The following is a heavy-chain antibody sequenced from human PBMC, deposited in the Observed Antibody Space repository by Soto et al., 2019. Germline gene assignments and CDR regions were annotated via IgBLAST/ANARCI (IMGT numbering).Heavy chain of an antibody. CDR2: ISSSSSTI. CDR3: AREISVAGGHFDY. Sequence: GGSLRLSCTASGFTFSIYGMNWVRQAPGKGLEWVSSISSSSSTIYYADSVRGRFTISRDNAKNSLYLQMNSLRDEDTAVYYCAREISVAGGHFDYWGQGTLVTVSS. V-gene: IGHV3-48*02. D-gene: IGHD6-19*01. J-gene: IGHJ4*02. CDR1: GFTFSIYG.